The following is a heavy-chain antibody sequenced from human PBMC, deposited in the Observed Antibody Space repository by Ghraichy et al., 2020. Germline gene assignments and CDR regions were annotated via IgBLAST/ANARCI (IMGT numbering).Heavy chain of an antibody. D-gene: IGHD5-12*01. V-gene: IGHV3-23*01. CDR2: ISGSGGST. J-gene: IGHJ6*02. CDR1: GFTFSSYA. Sequence: GGSLRLSCAASGFTFSSYAMSWVRQAPGKGLEWVSAISGSGGSTYYADSVKGRFTISRDNSKNTLYLQMNSLRAEDTAVYYCAKRVATDRYYYYGMDVWGQGTTVTVSS. CDR3: AKRVATDRYYYYGMDV.